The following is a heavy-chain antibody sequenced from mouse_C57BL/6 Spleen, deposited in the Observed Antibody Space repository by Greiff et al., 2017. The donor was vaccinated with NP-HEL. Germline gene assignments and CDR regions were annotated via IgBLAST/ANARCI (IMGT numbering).Heavy chain of an antibody. D-gene: IGHD1-1*01. CDR2: ISSGGDYI. J-gene: IGHJ4*01. Sequence: EVMLVESGEGLVKPGGSLKLSCAASGFTFSSYAMSWVRQTPEKRLEWVAYISSGGDYIYYADTVKGRFTISRDNARNTLYLQMSSLKSEDTAMYYCTRDPKIYYYGSSYEYAMDYWGQGTSVTVSS. V-gene: IGHV5-9-1*02. CDR3: TRDPKIYYYGSSYEYAMDY. CDR1: GFTFSSYA.